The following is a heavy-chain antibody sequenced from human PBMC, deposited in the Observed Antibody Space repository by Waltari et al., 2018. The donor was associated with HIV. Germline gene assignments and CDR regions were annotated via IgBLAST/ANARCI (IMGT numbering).Heavy chain of an antibody. CDR1: GGSISSYY. V-gene: IGHV4-4*07. CDR3: AGATVTTQYYYYYYGMDV. CDR2: IYTSGST. J-gene: IGHJ6*02. D-gene: IGHD4-17*01. Sequence: QVQLQESGPGLVKPSETLSLTCTVSGGSISSYYCRWIRQPAGKGLEWIGRIYTSGSTNHSPYLKSRVTESVDTSKNQFPLKLSSVTAADTAVYYCAGATVTTQYYYYYYGMDVWGQGTTVTVSS.